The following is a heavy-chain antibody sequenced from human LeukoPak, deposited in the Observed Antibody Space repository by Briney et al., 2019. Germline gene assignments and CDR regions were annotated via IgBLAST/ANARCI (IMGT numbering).Heavy chain of an antibody. CDR2: VSHSGFNKSNGDIT. V-gene: IGHV4-59*01. J-gene: IGHJ3*02. D-gene: IGHD2-15*01. CDR1: GGSISKDY. Sequence: SETLSLTCTVSGGSISKDYWSWIRRPPGKGLEWVGYVSHSGFNKSNGDITVYNPSLESRVTTSRDTSKNQFSLKLSSVTAADTAVYYCVRASVHSGGVFDIWGQGTVVTVSS. CDR3: VRASVHSGGVFDI.